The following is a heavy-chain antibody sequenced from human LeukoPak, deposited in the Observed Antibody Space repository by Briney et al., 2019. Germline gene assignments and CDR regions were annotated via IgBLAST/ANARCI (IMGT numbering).Heavy chain of an antibody. J-gene: IGHJ4*02. CDR1: GYSFTGHY. D-gene: IGHD6-19*01. CDR2: INPNSGGT. CDR3: VRSLAVDGTRAY. Sequence: ASVKVSCKASGYSFTGHYMHWVRQAPGQGLEWMGWINPNSGGTRYAQKFQGRVTMTRNTSTGTAYMGLSSLRSEDTAVYYCVRSLAVDGTRAYWGQGTPVIVSS. V-gene: IGHV1-2*02.